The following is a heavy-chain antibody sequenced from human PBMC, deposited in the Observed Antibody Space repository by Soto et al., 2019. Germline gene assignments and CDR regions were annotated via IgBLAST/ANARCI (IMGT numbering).Heavy chain of an antibody. CDR1: GGSISSSSYY. Sequence: PSETLSLTCTVSGGSISSSSYYWGWIRQPPGKGLEWIGSIYYSGSTYYNPSLKSRVTISVDTSKNQFSLKLSSVTAADTAVYYCARQAYSSSSGLDYWGQGTLVTVSS. J-gene: IGHJ4*02. V-gene: IGHV4-39*01. CDR3: ARQAYSSSSGLDY. CDR2: IYYSGST. D-gene: IGHD6-6*01.